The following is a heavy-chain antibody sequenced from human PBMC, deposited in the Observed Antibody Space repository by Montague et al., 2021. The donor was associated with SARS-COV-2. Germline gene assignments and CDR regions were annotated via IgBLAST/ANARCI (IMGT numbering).Heavy chain of an antibody. Sequence: SETLSLTCTVSGGSISSSSYYWGWIRQPPGKGLEWLGSIYYSGXTXYXXXXKXRVTMSVDTSKNQFSLKLSSVTAADTAVYYCARAFTDWLRYYGMDVWGQGTTVTVSS. CDR1: GGSISSSSYY. CDR3: ARAFTDWLRYYGMDV. CDR2: IYYSGXT. D-gene: IGHD3-9*01. V-gene: IGHV4-39*01. J-gene: IGHJ6*02.